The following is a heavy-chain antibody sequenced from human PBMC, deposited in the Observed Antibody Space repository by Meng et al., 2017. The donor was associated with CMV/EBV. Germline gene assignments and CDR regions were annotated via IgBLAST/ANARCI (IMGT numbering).Heavy chain of an antibody. CDR1: GGSISSGGYY. V-gene: IGHV4-31*03. J-gene: IGHJ4*02. Sequence: SETLSLTCTVSGGSISSGGYYWSWIRQHPGKGLEWIGYIYYSGSTYYNPSLKSRVTISVDTSKNQFSLKLSSVTAADTAVYYCAREDCTNGVCYTGLDYWGQGTLVTSPQ. D-gene: IGHD2-8*01. CDR2: IYYSGST. CDR3: AREDCTNGVCYTGLDY.